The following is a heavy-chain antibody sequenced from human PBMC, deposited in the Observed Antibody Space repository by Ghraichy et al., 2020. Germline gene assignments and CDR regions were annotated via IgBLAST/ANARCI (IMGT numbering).Heavy chain of an antibody. V-gene: IGHV1-8*01. CDR1: GYTFTSYV. CDR3: ARVPVYYDFWSGYFGPHNWCDP. J-gene: IGHJ5*02. Sequence: ASVKVSCKASGYTFTSYVINWVRQATRQGLERMGWMNPNSGNTDYAQKFQGRVTMTRNTSISTAYMELSSLRSEDTAVYYCARVPVYYDFWSGYFGPHNWCDPWGQGTLVTVSS. D-gene: IGHD3-3*01. CDR2: MNPNSGNT.